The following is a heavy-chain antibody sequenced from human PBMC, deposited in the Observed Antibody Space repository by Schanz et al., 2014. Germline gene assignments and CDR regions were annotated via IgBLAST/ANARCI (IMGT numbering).Heavy chain of an antibody. CDR1: GYTFAMYD. CDR3: ARDALVGRHIDY. J-gene: IGHJ4*02. CDR2: INTNTANP. D-gene: IGHD2-15*01. Sequence: QVQLVQSGSELKKPGASVKVSCKASGYTFAMYDMNWVRQAPGQGLEWMGWINTNTANPTYAQGFTGRFVYTLDASVTTAYLEISSLKAEDTAVYYCARDALVGRHIDYWGQGTLVTVSS. V-gene: IGHV7-4-1*02.